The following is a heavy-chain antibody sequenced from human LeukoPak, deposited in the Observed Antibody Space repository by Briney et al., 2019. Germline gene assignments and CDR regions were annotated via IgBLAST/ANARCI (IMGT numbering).Heavy chain of an antibody. Sequence: SETLSLTCTVSGGSISSSNYYWGWIRQPPGKGLEWIGSIYYSGSTYYNPSLRSRVTISVDTSKNQFSLKLSSVTAADTAVYYCARLRQQLAPDNYYYYYYMDVWGKGTTVTISS. D-gene: IGHD6-13*01. CDR2: IYYSGST. CDR3: ARLRQQLAPDNYYYYYYMDV. J-gene: IGHJ6*03. V-gene: IGHV4-39*07. CDR1: GGSISSSNYY.